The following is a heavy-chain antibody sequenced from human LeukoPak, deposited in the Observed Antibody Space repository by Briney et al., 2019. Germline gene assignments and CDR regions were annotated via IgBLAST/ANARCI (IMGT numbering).Heavy chain of an antibody. J-gene: IGHJ4*02. CDR1: GYTFTSYY. V-gene: IGHV1-46*01. CDR3: AREYILTGYDY. CDR2: INPSGGST. D-gene: IGHD3-9*01. Sequence: ASVKVSCKASGYTFTSYYMHWVRQAPGQGLEWMGIINPSGGSTSYAQKFQGRVTMTRDMSTSTVYMELSSLRSEDTAVYYCAREYILTGYDYWGQGTLVTVSS.